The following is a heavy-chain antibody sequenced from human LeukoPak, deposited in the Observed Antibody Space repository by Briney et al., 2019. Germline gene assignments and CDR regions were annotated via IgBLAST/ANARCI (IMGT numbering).Heavy chain of an antibody. CDR1: GGSISSSSYY. V-gene: IGHV4-39*01. Sequence: PSETLSLTCTVSGGSISSSSYYWGWIRQPPGKGLEWIGSIYYSGSTYYNPSLKSRVTISVDTSKNQSSLKLSSVTAADTAVYYCARPRDSSSWLNFDYWGQGTLVTVSS. D-gene: IGHD6-13*01. CDR3: ARPRDSSSWLNFDY. CDR2: IYYSGST. J-gene: IGHJ4*02.